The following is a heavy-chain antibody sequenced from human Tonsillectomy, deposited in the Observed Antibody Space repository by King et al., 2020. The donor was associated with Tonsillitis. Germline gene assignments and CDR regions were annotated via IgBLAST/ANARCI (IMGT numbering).Heavy chain of an antibody. J-gene: IGHJ3*02. V-gene: IGHV3-33*08. Sequence: VQLVESGGGVVQPGRSLRLSCTASAFDFSSFAMHWVRQAPGTGLEWLAIIWFHGNNKYYAYFVKGRFTISRDKSKSTLYLQMNSLRAEDTAVYYCARGGVGYSGYDGAFDIWGQGTMVTVSS. CDR2: IWFHGNNK. CDR1: AFDFSSFA. D-gene: IGHD5-12*01. CDR3: ARGGVGYSGYDGAFDI.